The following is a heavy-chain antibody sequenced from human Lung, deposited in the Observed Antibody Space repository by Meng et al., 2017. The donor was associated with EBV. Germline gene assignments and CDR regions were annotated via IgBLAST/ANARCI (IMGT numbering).Heavy chain of an antibody. CDR3: ARASQVLGGFDY. J-gene: IGHJ4*02. V-gene: IGHV1-46*01. Sequence: QVQLVQSGAEVKKTGASVKVSCKASGYTFTNYYMHWVRQAPGQGLEWMGIINTSVGYTSHAQKFQGRVTMTRDTSTSTVHMEVSSLRSADTAVYYCARASQVLGGFDYWGQGTLVTVSS. D-gene: IGHD3-16*01. CDR1: GYTFTNYY. CDR2: INTSVGYT.